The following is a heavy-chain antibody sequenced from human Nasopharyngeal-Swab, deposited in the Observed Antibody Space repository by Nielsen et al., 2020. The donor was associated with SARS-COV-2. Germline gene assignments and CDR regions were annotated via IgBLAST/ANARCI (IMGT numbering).Heavy chain of an antibody. V-gene: IGHV3-23*01. Sequence: GESLKISCAASGFTFSSYAMSWVRQAPGKGLEWVSAISGSGGSTYYADSVKGRFTFSRDNSKNTLYLQMNSLRAEDTAVYYCAKEVAAAIGEYYFDYWGQGTLVTVSS. D-gene: IGHD6-13*01. J-gene: IGHJ4*02. CDR2: ISGSGGST. CDR3: AKEVAAAIGEYYFDY. CDR1: GFTFSSYA.